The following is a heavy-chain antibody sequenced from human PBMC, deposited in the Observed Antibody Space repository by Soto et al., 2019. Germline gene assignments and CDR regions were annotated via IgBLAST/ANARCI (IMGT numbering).Heavy chain of an antibody. Sequence: EVQLVESGGVLVQPGASLRLSCAASGFPFSSYEMNWVRQAPGKGLEWVAYISSGGGNIYYAESVKGRFTISRDNAKNSVELQMNSLRAEDTAVYYCARDRWLRYSGYDWHFDYWGQGTLVTVSS. D-gene: IGHD5-12*01. J-gene: IGHJ4*02. CDR2: ISSGGGNI. CDR1: GFPFSSYE. CDR3: ARDRWLRYSGYDWHFDY. V-gene: IGHV3-48*03.